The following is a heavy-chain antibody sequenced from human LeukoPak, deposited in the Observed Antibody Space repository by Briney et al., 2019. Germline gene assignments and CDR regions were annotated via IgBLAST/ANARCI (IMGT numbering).Heavy chain of an antibody. D-gene: IGHD1-26*01. CDR2: FDPEDGET. Sequence: ASVKVSCKASGYTFTGYYMHWVRQAPGQGLEWMGGFDPEDGETIYAQKFQGRVTMTRDMSTSTDYMELSGLRSEDTAVYYCARDNSVGDYAWWFDPWGQGTLVTVSS. J-gene: IGHJ5*02. V-gene: IGHV1-46*01. CDR3: ARDNSVGDYAWWFDP. CDR1: GYTFTGYY.